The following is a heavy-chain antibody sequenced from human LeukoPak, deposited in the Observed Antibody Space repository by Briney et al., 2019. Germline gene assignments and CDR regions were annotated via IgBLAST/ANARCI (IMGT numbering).Heavy chain of an antibody. V-gene: IGHV4-4*02. J-gene: IGHJ4*02. CDR3: SRESGAFSPFGY. D-gene: IGHD1-26*01. CDR1: GGSISSTNW. CDR2: ISLSGVT. Sequence: SETLSLTCGVSGGSISSTNWWSWVRQPPAQGLEWIGEISLSGVTNYNPSLKSRVTMSLDRSKNHLSLTLTSVTAADTAVYYCSRESGAFSPFGYWGQGTLVTVSS.